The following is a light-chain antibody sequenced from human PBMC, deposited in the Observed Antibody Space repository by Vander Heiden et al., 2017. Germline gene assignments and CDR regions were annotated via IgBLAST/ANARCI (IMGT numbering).Light chain of an antibody. J-gene: IGKJ2*01. Sequence: DIQMTQSPSTLSASVGDRVTTTCRASQSFDNWLAWYQQKPGKAPKLLIYKASRLEGGVPSRFSGSVSGTEFTLTISSLQPDDFATYYCQQYNSYPYSFGQGTKLEIK. CDR1: QSFDNW. CDR2: KAS. CDR3: QQYNSYPYS. V-gene: IGKV1-5*03.